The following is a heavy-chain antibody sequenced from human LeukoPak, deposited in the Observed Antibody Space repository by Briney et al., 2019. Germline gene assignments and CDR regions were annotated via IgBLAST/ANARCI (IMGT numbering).Heavy chain of an antibody. D-gene: IGHD2-2*01. J-gene: IGHJ6*03. CDR3: ARGCQYQLLIYFYYYMDV. Sequence: EASVKVSCKASGYTFTGYYMHWVRQAPGQGLEWMGWINPNSGGTNYAQKFQGRVTMTRDTSISTAYMELSSLRSDDTAVYYCARGCQYQLLIYFYYYMDVWGKGTTVTVSS. V-gene: IGHV1-2*02. CDR2: INPNSGGT. CDR1: GYTFTGYY.